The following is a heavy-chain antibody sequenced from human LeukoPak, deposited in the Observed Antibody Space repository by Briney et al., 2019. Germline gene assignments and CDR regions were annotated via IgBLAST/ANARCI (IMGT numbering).Heavy chain of an antibody. D-gene: IGHD3-10*01. Sequence: SGGSLRLSCAASGFIFNNYAMSWVRQAPGKGLEWVSSISGTGATTYYADSVKGRFAISRDNSKNTLYLQMSSLRAEDTAVYYCAKVPYSDYGSGRPPFMDVWGQGTTVAVSS. V-gene: IGHV3-23*01. J-gene: IGHJ6*02. CDR3: AKVPYSDYGSGRPPFMDV. CDR2: ISGTGATT. CDR1: GFIFNNYA.